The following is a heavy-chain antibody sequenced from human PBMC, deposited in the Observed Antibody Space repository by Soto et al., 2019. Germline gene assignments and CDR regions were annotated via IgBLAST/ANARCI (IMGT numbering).Heavy chain of an antibody. CDR3: AKDNDLDRDGPFDY. V-gene: IGHV3-9*01. J-gene: IGHJ4*02. D-gene: IGHD2-2*03. Sequence: EVQLVESGGGSVQPGRSLRLSCAASGSSFDDNGRPWVGQGPGKGLEWVSGISWNSGDIYYADSVKGRFTISRDNAKRSLYLQMNSLRTEDTALYYCAKDNDLDRDGPFDYWGQGILVTVSS. CDR1: GSSFDDNG. CDR2: ISWNSGDI.